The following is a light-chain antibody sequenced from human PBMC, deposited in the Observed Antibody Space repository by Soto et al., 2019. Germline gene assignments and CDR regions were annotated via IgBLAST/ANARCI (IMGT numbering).Light chain of an antibody. Sequence: QSVLTQPPSASGTPGQTVTISCSGSRSNIGSSNVYWYQQLPGTAPKLLIYKNSQRRSWVSDRLSAASSCTTASLPISWLRSEEDAAYYCAAWDASLSGAVFGGGTKLTVL. CDR1: RSNIGSSN. J-gene: IGLJ7*01. CDR3: AAWDASLSGAV. CDR2: KNS. V-gene: IGLV1-47*01.